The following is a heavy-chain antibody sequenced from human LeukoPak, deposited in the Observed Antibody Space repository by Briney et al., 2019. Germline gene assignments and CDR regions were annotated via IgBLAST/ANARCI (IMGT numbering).Heavy chain of an antibody. CDR3: AKDLGEWGIIGSVGAFDI. CDR2: ISGSGGST. CDR1: GFTFSSYA. D-gene: IGHD3-10*01. J-gene: IGHJ3*02. V-gene: IGHV3-23*01. Sequence: GGSLRLSCAASGFTFSSYAMSWVRQAPGKGLEWVSAISGSGGSTYYADSVKGRFTISRDNSKNTLYLQMNSLRAEDTAVYYCAKDLGEWGIIGSVGAFDIWGQGTMVTVSS.